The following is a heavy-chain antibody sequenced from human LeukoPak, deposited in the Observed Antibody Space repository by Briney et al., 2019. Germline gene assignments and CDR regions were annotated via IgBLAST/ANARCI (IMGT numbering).Heavy chain of an antibody. CDR3: ASLHYYYFYMDV. J-gene: IGHJ6*03. CDR1: GASVGSGGYY. CDR2: ITYSGST. V-gene: IGHV4-31*03. D-gene: IGHD5/OR15-5a*01. Sequence: PSETLSLTCTVSGASVGSGGYYWPWIRQHPEKGLEWIGYITYSGSTYYNPSPKSRVTISLDTSKNQFSLKLNSVTAADTAVYHCASLHYYYFYMDVWGKGTTVTVSS.